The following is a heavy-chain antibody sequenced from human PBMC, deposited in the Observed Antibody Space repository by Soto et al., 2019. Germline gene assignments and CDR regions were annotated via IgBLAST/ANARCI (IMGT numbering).Heavy chain of an antibody. CDR1: GGSISSGDYY. J-gene: IGHJ5*02. CDR3: ARQYYYDSSGSNWFDP. Sequence: QVQLQESGPGLVKPSQTLSLTCTVSGGSISSGDYYWSWIRQPPGKGLEWIGYIYYSGSTYYNPSLKIRVTISVDTSKNQFSLKLSSVTAADTAVYYCARQYYYDSSGSNWFDPWGQGTLVTVSS. V-gene: IGHV4-30-4*01. D-gene: IGHD3-22*01. CDR2: IYYSGST.